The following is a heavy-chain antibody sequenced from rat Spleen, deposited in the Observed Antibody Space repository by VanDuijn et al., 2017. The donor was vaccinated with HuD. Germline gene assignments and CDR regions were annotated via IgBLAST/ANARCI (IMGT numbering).Heavy chain of an antibody. D-gene: IGHD1-12*01. Sequence: EVQLVESGGGLVQPGRSMKLSCAASGFTFSNYYMAWVRQAPTKGLEWVATISYGDSSGHSSTYYRDSVKGRFTISRDNAKSSLYLPMDSLRSGGTATYYCATSPYYWYFDFGGPGTMVTVSS. CDR3: ATSPYYWYFDF. CDR1: GFTFSNYY. V-gene: IGHV5-25*01. J-gene: IGHJ1*01. CDR2: ISYGDSSGHSST.